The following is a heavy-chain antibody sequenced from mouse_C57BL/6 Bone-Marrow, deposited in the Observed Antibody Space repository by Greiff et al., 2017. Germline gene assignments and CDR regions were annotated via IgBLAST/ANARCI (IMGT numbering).Heavy chain of an antibody. CDR2: IYPRSGNT. Sequence: QVQLQQSGAELARPGASVKLSCKASGYTFTSYGISWVKQRTGQGLEWIGEIYPRSGNTYYNEKFKGKATLTADKSSSTAYRELRCLTSEDSAVYCWAKNGLRRLGGQGTTRTVSS. D-gene: IGHD2-2*01. V-gene: IGHV1-81*01. CDR3: AKNGLRRL. CDR1: GYTFTSYG. J-gene: IGHJ2*01.